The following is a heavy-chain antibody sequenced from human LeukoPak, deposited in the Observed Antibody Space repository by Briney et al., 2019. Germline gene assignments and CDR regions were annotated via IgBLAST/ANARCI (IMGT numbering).Heavy chain of an antibody. CDR3: ADALGY. V-gene: IGHV3-66*01. Sequence: GGSLRLSCAASGFTVSSHYMSWVRQAPGKGLEWVSVIYSGGNTYYADSVKVRFTISRDNSKNTLYLQMDSLRAEDTAVYYCADALGYWGQGTLVTVSS. CDR1: GFTVSSHY. CDR2: IYSGGNT. J-gene: IGHJ4*02.